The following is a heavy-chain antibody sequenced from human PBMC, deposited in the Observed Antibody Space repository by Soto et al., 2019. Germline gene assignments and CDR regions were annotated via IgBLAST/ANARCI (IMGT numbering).Heavy chain of an antibody. J-gene: IGHJ4*02. D-gene: IGHD3-22*01. CDR2: IYYSGNT. V-gene: IGHV4-59*01. CDR1: GVSISDYY. Sequence: TLSLTGTVSGVSISDYYWSWIRQPPGKGLEWIGYIYYSGNTNYNPSLKSRVTISEDTSKNQFSLRLSSVTTADTAVYYCARDREYYDSSGLYFDYWGQGTLVTVSS. CDR3: ARDREYYDSSGLYFDY.